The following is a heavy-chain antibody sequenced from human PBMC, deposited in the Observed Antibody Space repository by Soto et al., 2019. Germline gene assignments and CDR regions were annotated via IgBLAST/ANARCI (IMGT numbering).Heavy chain of an antibody. J-gene: IGHJ4*02. Sequence: VQLQESGPGLVKPSETVSLTCTVSGGIISSHYWNWIRQPPGKGVEWIGYINYSGSTSYNSALKSRVTISVDTSTNQFSLKLSSVTAADTAVYYCARGAAFRHWGQGILVTVSS. CDR3: ARGAAFRH. V-gene: IGHV4-59*11. D-gene: IGHD2-21*01. CDR1: GGIISSHY. CDR2: INYSGST.